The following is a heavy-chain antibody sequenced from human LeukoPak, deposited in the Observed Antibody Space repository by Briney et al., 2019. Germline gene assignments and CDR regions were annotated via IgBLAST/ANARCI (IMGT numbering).Heavy chain of an antibody. V-gene: IGHV3-53*04. CDR2: IYSGGST. J-gene: IGHJ6*02. CDR3: ARAQAFRGYYTQTEHYYYYYGMDV. CDR1: GSTFSSYA. Sequence: GGSLRLSCAASGSTFSSYAMSWVRQAPGKGLEWVSVIYSGGSTYYADSVKGRFTISRHNSKNTLYLQMNSLRAEDTAVYYCARAQAFRGYYTQTEHYYYYYGMDVWGQGTTVTVSS. D-gene: IGHD3-3*01.